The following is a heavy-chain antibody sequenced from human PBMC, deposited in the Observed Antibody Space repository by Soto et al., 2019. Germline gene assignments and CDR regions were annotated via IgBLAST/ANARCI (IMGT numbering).Heavy chain of an antibody. J-gene: IGHJ6*02. Sequence: SVKVSCKASGGTFSSYAISWVRQAPGQGLEWMGGIIPIFGTANYAQKFQGRVTITADESTSTAYMELSSLRSEDTAVYYCARIIYCSNGVCSPLYGMDVWGQGTTVTVSS. D-gene: IGHD2-8*01. CDR3: ARIIYCSNGVCSPLYGMDV. CDR1: GGTFSSYA. CDR2: IIPIFGTA. V-gene: IGHV1-69*13.